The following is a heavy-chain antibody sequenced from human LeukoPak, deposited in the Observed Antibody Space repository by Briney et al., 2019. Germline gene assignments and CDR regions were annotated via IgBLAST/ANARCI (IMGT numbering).Heavy chain of an antibody. CDR3: AKDPYSSPYYGPGY. Sequence: GGSLRLSCAASGFTFSSYGMSWVRQAPGKGLEWVSAISGSGGSTYYADSVKGRFTISRDNSKNTLYLQMNSLRADDTAVYYCAKDPYSSPYYGPGYLGQGTLVTVSS. D-gene: IGHD6-19*01. CDR2: ISGSGGST. J-gene: IGHJ4*02. V-gene: IGHV3-23*01. CDR1: GFTFSSYG.